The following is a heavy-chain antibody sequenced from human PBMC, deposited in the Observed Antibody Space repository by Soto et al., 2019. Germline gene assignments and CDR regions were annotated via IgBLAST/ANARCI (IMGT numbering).Heavy chain of an antibody. J-gene: IGHJ1*01. Sequence: QVTLKESGPVLVKPTETLTLTCAVSGFSPRASNVGVSWIRQPPGKALEWLAHIFWNGEKSYSTSLERRLTISKDPSKGQVVLALTPMDLGDKARYFCSRVRQLEGAHSAHGWGRGALGTVSS. D-gene: IGHD3-3*01. CDR3: SRVRQLEGAHSAHG. CDR2: IFWNGEK. CDR1: GFSPRASNVG. V-gene: IGHV2-26*01.